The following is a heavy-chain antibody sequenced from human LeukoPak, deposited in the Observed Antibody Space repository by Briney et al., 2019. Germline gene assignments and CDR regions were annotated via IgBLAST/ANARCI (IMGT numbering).Heavy chain of an antibody. J-gene: IGHJ3*02. CDR1: GYTFTSYY. CDR3: ARDWREMATSDAFDI. Sequence: ASVKVSCKASGYTFTSYYMHWVRQAPGRGLEWMGIINPSGGSTSYAQKFQGRVTMTRDTSTSTVYMELSSLRSEDTAVYYCARDWREMATSDAFDIWGQGTMVTVSS. V-gene: IGHV1-46*01. D-gene: IGHD5-24*01. CDR2: INPSGGST.